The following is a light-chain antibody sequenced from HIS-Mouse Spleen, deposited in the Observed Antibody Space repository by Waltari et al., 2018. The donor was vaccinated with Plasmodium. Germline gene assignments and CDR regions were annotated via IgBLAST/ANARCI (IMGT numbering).Light chain of an antibody. Sequence: QSALTQPRSVSGSPGQSVTISCTGTSSDVGGYNYVSWYQQHPGKAPKLMIYDVSKRPAGVLDSFSGSKSGNTASLTISGLQAEDEADYYCCSYAGSYTFVFGTGTKVTVL. V-gene: IGLV2-11*01. J-gene: IGLJ1*01. CDR1: SSDVGGYNY. CDR3: CSYAGSYTFV. CDR2: DVS.